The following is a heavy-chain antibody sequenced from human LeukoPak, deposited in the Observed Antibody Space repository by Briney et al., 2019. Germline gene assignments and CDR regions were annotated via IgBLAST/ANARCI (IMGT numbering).Heavy chain of an antibody. CDR2: ISSSSSYI. D-gene: IGHD6-6*01. CDR1: GFTFSSYG. J-gene: IGHJ4*02. Sequence: GGSLRLSCAASGFTFSSYGMNWVRQAPGKGLEWVSSISSSSSYIYYADSVKGRFTISRDNAKNSLYLQMNSLRAEDTAVYYCARGGVEYSSSSSVDYWGQGTLVSVSS. V-gene: IGHV3-21*01. CDR3: ARGGVEYSSSSSVDY.